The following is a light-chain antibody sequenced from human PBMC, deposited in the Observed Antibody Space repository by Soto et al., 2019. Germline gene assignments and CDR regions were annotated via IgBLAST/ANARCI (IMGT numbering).Light chain of an antibody. Sequence: QSVLTQPASVSGSPGQSITISCTGTSSDVGGYNYVSWYQQHPGKAPKLMIYEVSNRPSGVSNRFSGSRSGNMASLTISGLQAEDEAEYYCNSYTSSSTFVFGTGTKVTVL. CDR3: NSYTSSSTFV. V-gene: IGLV2-14*01. CDR1: SSDVGGYNY. CDR2: EVS. J-gene: IGLJ1*01.